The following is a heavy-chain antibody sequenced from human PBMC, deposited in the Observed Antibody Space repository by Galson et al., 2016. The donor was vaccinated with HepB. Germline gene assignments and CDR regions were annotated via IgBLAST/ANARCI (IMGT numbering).Heavy chain of an antibody. J-gene: IGHJ6*02. D-gene: IGHD2-8*01. CDR3: GRDPLRLKWSPYYFAMDF. CDR2: ISAYDGHT. CDR1: GYSFTSYA. Sequence: SVKVSCKASGYSFTSYAITWVRQAPGLGLEWMGWISAYDGHTKYAQTLHDRVTMTIDTSKSTAYMELRSLRSDDTAVYYCGRDPLRLKWSPYYFAMDFWGQGTTVIVSS. V-gene: IGHV1-18*01.